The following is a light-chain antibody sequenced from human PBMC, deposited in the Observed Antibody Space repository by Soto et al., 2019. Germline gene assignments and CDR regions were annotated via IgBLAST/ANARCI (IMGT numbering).Light chain of an antibody. CDR3: QKYNSAPWT. Sequence: EIHISQSPASLSLSVGDGVNITCRASQDIIRHLNWYQHKPGRAPRLLIYAASTLQSGVPSRFSGSGSGTDFTLTISSLQPEDVATYYCQKYNSAPWTFGQGTKVDIK. CDR2: AAS. V-gene: IGKV1-27*01. J-gene: IGKJ1*01. CDR1: QDIIRH.